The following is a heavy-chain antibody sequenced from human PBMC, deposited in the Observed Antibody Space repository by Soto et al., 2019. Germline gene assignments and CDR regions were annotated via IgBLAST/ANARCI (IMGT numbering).Heavy chain of an antibody. Sequence: ASVKVSCKASGGTFSSYPISWVRQAPGQGLEWMGGIIPIFGTANYAQKLQGRVTMTTDTSTSTAYMELRSLRSDDTAVYYCARDRGYSYGLDYWGQGTLVTVSS. CDR2: IIPIFGTA. V-gene: IGHV1-69*05. D-gene: IGHD5-18*01. CDR3: ARDRGYSYGLDY. J-gene: IGHJ4*02. CDR1: GGTFSSYP.